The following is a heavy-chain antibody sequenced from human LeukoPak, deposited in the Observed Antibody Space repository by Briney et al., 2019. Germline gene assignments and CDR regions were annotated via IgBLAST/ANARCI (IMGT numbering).Heavy chain of an antibody. Sequence: GGSLRLSCAASGFTFSNYGMHWVRQAPGKGLEWVAVISYDGSNKYYADSVKGRFTISRDNPKNTLYLQMNSLRAEDTAVYYCARDQGVITASITGTTAFDYWGQGTLVTVSS. J-gene: IGHJ4*02. V-gene: IGHV3-30*03. D-gene: IGHD1-20*01. CDR3: ARDQGVITASITGTTAFDY. CDR2: ISYDGSNK. CDR1: GFTFSNYG.